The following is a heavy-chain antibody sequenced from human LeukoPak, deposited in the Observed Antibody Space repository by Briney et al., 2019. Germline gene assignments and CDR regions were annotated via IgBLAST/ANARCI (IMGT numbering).Heavy chain of an antibody. CDR1: GGSFSGYY. D-gene: IGHD3-9*01. Sequence: KSSETLSLTCAVYGGSFSGYYWSWIRQPPGKGLEWIGEINHSGSTNYNPSLKSRVTISVDTSKNQFSLKLSSVTAADTAVYYCARVRRLVPRSWLYYYYYYMDVWGKWTTVTVSS. J-gene: IGHJ6*03. CDR2: INHSGST. V-gene: IGHV4-34*01. CDR3: ARVRRLVPRSWLYYYYYYMDV.